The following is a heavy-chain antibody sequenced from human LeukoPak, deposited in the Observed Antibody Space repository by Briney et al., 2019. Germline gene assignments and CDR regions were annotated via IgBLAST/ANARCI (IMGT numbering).Heavy chain of an antibody. D-gene: IGHD3-10*01. Sequence: KPSETLSLTCTVSGGSISSSYWSWIRQPPMKGLEWIGYIFYSGSTNYNPSLKSRATISVDTSKNQFSLKLSSVTAADTAVYYCARQTAYYYGSGSYKFDYWGQGTLVTVSS. CDR1: GGSISSSY. CDR2: IFYSGST. V-gene: IGHV4-59*08. CDR3: ARQTAYYYGSGSYKFDY. J-gene: IGHJ4*02.